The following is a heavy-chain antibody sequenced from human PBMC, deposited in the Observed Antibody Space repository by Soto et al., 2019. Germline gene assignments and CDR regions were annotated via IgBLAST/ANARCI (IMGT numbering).Heavy chain of an antibody. Sequence: ASVKVSCKASGYTFTSYDINWVRQATGQGLEWMGWMNPNSGNTGYAQKFQGRVTMTRNTSISTAYMELSSLRSEDTAVYYCARVLDNYYGSGRLKPLYYMDVWGKGTTVTVSS. CDR1: GYTFTSYD. CDR2: MNPNSGNT. J-gene: IGHJ6*03. D-gene: IGHD3-10*01. CDR3: ARVLDNYYGSGRLKPLYYMDV. V-gene: IGHV1-8*01.